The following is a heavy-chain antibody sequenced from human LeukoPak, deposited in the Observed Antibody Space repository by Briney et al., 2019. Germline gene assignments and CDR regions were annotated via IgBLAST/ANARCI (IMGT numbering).Heavy chain of an antibody. Sequence: SETPSLTCTVSGASVSSSNYYWSWIRQPPGKGLEWIGYIYYSGSANYNPSLKSRVTISVDTSKNQFSLKLSSVTAADTAVYYCARDYCTTTRCYPNYFDYWGQGTLVTVSS. D-gene: IGHD2-2*01. CDR1: GASVSSSNYY. V-gene: IGHV4-61*01. CDR2: IYYSGSA. J-gene: IGHJ4*02. CDR3: ARDYCTTTRCYPNYFDY.